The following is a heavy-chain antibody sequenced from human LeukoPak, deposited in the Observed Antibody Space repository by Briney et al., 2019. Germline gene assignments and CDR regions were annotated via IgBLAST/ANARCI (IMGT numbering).Heavy chain of an antibody. V-gene: IGHV3-23*01. CDR1: GFTFSSHA. D-gene: IGHD3-3*01. CDR2: TGGLGGRT. J-gene: IGHJ4*03. Sequence: GGSLRLSCAASGFTFSSHAMGGVRQAPGKGLEWVSATGGLGGRTYYAGSVKCRFTISRDNSRNTLYLKMDGLRADDTAVYYCARDAGVVAVHYFDHWGHGTLATVSS. CDR3: ARDAGVVAVHYFDH.